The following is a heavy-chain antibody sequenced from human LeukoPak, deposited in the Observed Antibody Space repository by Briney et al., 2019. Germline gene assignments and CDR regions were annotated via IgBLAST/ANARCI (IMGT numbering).Heavy chain of an antibody. CDR1: GETFSDYS. CDR3: ARKYCSSTSCWSAFDI. J-gene: IGHJ3*02. Sequence: SETLSLTCAVYGETFSDYSWGWIRQPPGKGLEWIGEINHSGGANYNPSLKSRVTISVATSKNQFSLKLSSVTAADTAVYYCARKYCSSTSCWSAFDIWGQGTMVTVSS. V-gene: IGHV4-34*01. CDR2: INHSGGA. D-gene: IGHD2-2*01.